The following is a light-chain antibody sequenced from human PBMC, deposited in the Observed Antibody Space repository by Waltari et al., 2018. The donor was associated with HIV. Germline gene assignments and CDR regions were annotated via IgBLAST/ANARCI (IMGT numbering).Light chain of an antibody. CDR1: SSDVGGHNS. Sequence: QSALTQPASVSGSLGQSITISCTGTSSDVGGHNSVSWYQQHPGKAPKPLISEVSNRPSGVSNRFSGSKSGNTASLTISGLQAEDEADYYCSSYTANSRIFGGGTRLTVL. CDR2: EVS. CDR3: SSYTANSRI. J-gene: IGLJ2*01. V-gene: IGLV2-14*01.